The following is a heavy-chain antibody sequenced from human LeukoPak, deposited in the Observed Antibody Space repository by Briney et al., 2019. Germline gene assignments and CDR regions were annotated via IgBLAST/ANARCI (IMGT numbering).Heavy chain of an antibody. V-gene: IGHV1-69*05. D-gene: IGHD2-2*02. CDR1: GGTFSSYA. Sequence: SVKVSCKASGGTFSSYAISWVRQAPGQGLEWMGRIIPIFGTANYAQKFQGRVTITTDESTSTAYMELSSLRSEDTAMYYCASTRYCSSTSCYIKDWFDPWGQGTLVTVSS. J-gene: IGHJ5*02. CDR3: ASTRYCSSTSCYIKDWFDP. CDR2: IIPIFGTA.